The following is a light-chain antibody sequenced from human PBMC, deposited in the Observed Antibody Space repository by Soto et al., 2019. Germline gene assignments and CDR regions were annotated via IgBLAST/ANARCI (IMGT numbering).Light chain of an antibody. CDR2: DAS. J-gene: IGKJ4*01. V-gene: IGKV1-5*01. CDR3: QQYNRYSNT. Sequence: DIQMTQSPSTLSASVGDRVTITCRASQSISSWLAWYQQKPGKAPKLLIYDASSLESGVPSRFSGSGSGTEFTLTISSLQPDDFATYYCQQYNRYSNTFGGGTKVEIK. CDR1: QSISSW.